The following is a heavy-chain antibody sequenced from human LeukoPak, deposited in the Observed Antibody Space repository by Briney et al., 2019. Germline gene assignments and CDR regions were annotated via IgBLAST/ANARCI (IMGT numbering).Heavy chain of an antibody. CDR1: GYTFTSYG. J-gene: IGHJ4*02. CDR2: ISAYNGNT. V-gene: IGHV1-18*01. Sequence: ASVKVSCKASGYTFTSYGISWVRQAPGQGLEWMGWISAYNGNTNYAQKLQDRVTTTTDTSTSTAYMELRSLRSDGTAVYYCARDRDSSGWYTPFDYWGQGTLVTVSS. CDR3: ARDRDSSGWYTPFDY. D-gene: IGHD6-19*01.